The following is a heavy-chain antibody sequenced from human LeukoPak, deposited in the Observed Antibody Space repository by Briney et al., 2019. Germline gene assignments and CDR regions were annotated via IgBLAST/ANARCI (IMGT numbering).Heavy chain of an antibody. CDR2: IKSKTDGGTT. Sequence: PGGSLRLSCAASGVTFSNAWMSWVRQAPGKGLEWVGRIKSKTDGGTTDYAAPVKGRFTISRDDSKNTLYLQMNSLRAEDTAVYYCARDGYGDYVGPDYWGQGTLVTVSS. J-gene: IGHJ4*02. CDR3: ARDGYGDYVGPDY. V-gene: IGHV3-15*01. CDR1: GVTFSNAW. D-gene: IGHD4-17*01.